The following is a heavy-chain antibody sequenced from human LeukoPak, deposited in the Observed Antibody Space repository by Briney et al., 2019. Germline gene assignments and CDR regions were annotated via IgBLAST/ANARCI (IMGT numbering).Heavy chain of an antibody. CDR2: ISSSSSYI. CDR3: AKAPGISYYYGVDV. Sequence: PGGSLRLSCAASGFTFSSYSMNWVRQAPGKGLEWVSSISSSSSYIYYADSVKGRFTISRDNANNSLYLQMNSLRAEDTALYYCAKAPGISYYYGVDVWGQGTTVTVSS. J-gene: IGHJ6*02. D-gene: IGHD1-26*01. CDR1: GFTFSSYS. V-gene: IGHV3-21*04.